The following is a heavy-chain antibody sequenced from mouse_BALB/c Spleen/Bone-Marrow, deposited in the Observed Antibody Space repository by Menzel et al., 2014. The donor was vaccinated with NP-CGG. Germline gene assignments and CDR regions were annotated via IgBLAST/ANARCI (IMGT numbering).Heavy chain of an antibody. Sequence: VKLQESGAELVKPGTSVKLSCKASGYNFTSYWINWVKLRPGQGLEWIGDIYPGSGSTNYNEKFKSKATLTVDTSSSTAYMQLSNLASEDSALYYCARFSQLGLLAYWGQGTLVTVSA. J-gene: IGHJ3*01. CDR1: GYNFTSYW. D-gene: IGHD3-1*01. CDR2: IYPGSGST. CDR3: ARFSQLGLLAY. V-gene: IGHV1-55*01.